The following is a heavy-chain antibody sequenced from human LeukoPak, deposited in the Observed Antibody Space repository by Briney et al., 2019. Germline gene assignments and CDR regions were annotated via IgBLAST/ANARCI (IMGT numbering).Heavy chain of an antibody. Sequence: GGSLRLSCAAPGFTFSNYAMHWVRQALGKGLEMVTFIRYDGSNKYYAESVKGRFTISRDNSKNTLYLQMSSLRAEDTAVYYCAKAIPSSSSGVVDCWGQGTLVTVSS. CDR3: AKAIPSSSSGVVDC. V-gene: IGHV3-30*02. CDR1: GFTFSNYA. J-gene: IGHJ4*02. D-gene: IGHD6-6*01. CDR2: IRYDGSNK.